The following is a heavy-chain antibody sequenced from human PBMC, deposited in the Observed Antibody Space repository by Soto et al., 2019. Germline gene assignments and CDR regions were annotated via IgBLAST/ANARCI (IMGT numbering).Heavy chain of an antibody. D-gene: IGHD1-26*01. V-gene: IGHV4-59*01. Sequence: SETLSLTCAGSGVSINSYDWSWIRQPPGKALEWIGYIYYSGTTNYNPSLKSRVTISVDTSKNQFSLRLSSVTAADTAVYYCARAGGRYAITAYDVWGPGTLVTVSS. CDR3: ARAGGRYAITAYDV. CDR2: IYYSGTT. CDR1: GVSINSYD. J-gene: IGHJ3*01.